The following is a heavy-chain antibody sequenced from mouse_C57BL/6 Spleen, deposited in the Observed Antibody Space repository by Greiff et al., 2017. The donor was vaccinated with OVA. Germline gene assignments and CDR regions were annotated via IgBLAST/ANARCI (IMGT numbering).Heavy chain of an antibody. Sequence: EVKLQESGAELVRPGSSVKMSCKTSGYTFTSYGINWVKQRPGQGLEWIGYIYIGNGYTEYNEKFKGKATLTSDTSSSTAYMQLSSLTSEDSAIYYCARAIFCSNYGDWYVDVWGTGTTVTVSS. V-gene: IGHV1-58*01. D-gene: IGHD2-5*01. CDR2: IYIGNGYT. J-gene: IGHJ1*03. CDR3: ARAIFCSNYGDWYVDV. CDR1: GYTFTSYG.